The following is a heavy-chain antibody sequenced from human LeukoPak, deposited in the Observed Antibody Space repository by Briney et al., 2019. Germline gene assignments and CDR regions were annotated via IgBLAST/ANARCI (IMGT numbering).Heavy chain of an antibody. Sequence: PGGSLRLSCAASGFTFSSYGMHWVRQAPGKGLEWVAFIRYDGSNKYYADSVKGRFTISRDNSKNTLYLQMNSLRAEDTAVYYCAKDVSSGSPRHYFDYWGQGTLVTVSS. CDR3: AKDVSSGSPRHYFDY. CDR1: GFTFSSYG. CDR2: IRYDGSNK. V-gene: IGHV3-30*02. J-gene: IGHJ4*02. D-gene: IGHD3-22*01.